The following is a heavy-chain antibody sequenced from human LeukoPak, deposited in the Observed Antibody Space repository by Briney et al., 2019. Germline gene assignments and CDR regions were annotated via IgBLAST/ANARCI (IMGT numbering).Heavy chain of an antibody. J-gene: IGHJ2*01. CDR3: ARVLKLGMFDWYFDL. D-gene: IGHD7-27*01. CDR2: IYYSGST. CDR1: GGSISSGSYY. Sequence: PSETLSLTCTVSGGSISSGSYYWSWIRQPPGKGLEWIGYIYYSGSTNYSPSLKSRVTISVDTSKNQFSLKLSSVTAADTAVYYCARVLKLGMFDWYFDLWGRGTLVTVSS. V-gene: IGHV4-61*01.